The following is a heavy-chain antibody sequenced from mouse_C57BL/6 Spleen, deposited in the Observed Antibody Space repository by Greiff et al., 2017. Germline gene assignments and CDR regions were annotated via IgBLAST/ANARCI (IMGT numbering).Heavy chain of an antibody. CDR2: IYPGDGDT. V-gene: IGHV1-80*01. CDR3: ARSGGSWYFDV. D-gene: IGHD1-1*02. Sequence: VQLQQSGAELVKPGASVKISCTASGYAFSSYWLNWVKQRPGKGLVWIGQIYPGDGDTNYNGKLKGKATLTADKASSTAYMQRSSLTSEDSAVYFCARSGGSWYFDVWGTGTTVTVSS. J-gene: IGHJ1*03. CDR1: GYAFSSYW.